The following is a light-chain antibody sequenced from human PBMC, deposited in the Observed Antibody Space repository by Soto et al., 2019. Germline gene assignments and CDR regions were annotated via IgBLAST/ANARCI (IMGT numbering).Light chain of an antibody. Sequence: EDVVTQSPGTLSLSPGARATLSCRASPGTDANYLAWYQQKPGQAPRLLIYGASSRATGIPDRFSGSGSRTDFTLTIIRLDPEDFSMYYCQHYGKFPLTFGPGTRLDIK. CDR1: PGTDANY. CDR2: GAS. V-gene: IGKV3-20*01. J-gene: IGKJ3*01. CDR3: QHYGKFPLT.